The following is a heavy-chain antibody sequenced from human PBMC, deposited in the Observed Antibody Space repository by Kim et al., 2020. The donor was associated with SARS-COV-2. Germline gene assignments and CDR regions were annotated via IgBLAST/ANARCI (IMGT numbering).Heavy chain of an antibody. CDR3: ARDPPTLTGYYGFLDY. V-gene: IGHV3-33*05. D-gene: IGHD3-9*01. CDR1: GFTFSSYG. Sequence: GGSLRLSCAASGFTFSSYGMHWVRQAPGKGLEWVAVISYDGSNKYYADSVKGRFTISRDNSKNTLYLQMNSLRAEDTAVYYCARDPPTLTGYYGFLDYWGQGTLFTVSS. J-gene: IGHJ4*02. CDR2: ISYDGSNK.